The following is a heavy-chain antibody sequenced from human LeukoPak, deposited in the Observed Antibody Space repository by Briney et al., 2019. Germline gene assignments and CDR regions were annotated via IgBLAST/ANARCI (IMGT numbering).Heavy chain of an antibody. D-gene: IGHD3-16*01. CDR1: GFTFSSYW. V-gene: IGHV3-7*01. CDR3: ARDLYSPNDFDY. J-gene: IGHJ4*02. CDR2: IKQDGTEK. Sequence: GGSLRLSCAASGFTFSSYWMSWVRQALGKGLEWVANIKQDGTEKYYVDSVKGRFTISRDNAKNSLYLQMNSLRAEDTAVYYCARDLYSPNDFDYWGQGTLVTVSS.